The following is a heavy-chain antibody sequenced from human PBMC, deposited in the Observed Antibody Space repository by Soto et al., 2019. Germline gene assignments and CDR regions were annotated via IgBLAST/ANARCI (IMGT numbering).Heavy chain of an antibody. V-gene: IGHV1-69*02. Sequence: QVQLVQSGAEVKKPGSSVKVSCKASGGTFSSYTISWVRQAPGQGLEWMGRIIPILGIANYAQKFQGRVTITADKSTSTAYMELSSLRSEDTAVYYCARGTRYCSGGSCYYYYYMDVWGKGTTVTVSS. CDR2: IIPILGIA. CDR3: ARGTRYCSGGSCYYYYYMDV. D-gene: IGHD2-15*01. J-gene: IGHJ6*03. CDR1: GGTFSSYT.